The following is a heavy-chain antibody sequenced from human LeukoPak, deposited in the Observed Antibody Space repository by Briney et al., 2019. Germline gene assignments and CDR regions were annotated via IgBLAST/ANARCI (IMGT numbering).Heavy chain of an antibody. V-gene: IGHV4-59*01. D-gene: IGHD3-10*01. J-gene: IGHJ5*02. CDR3: ARGSGNYFGWFDP. Sequence: PSETLSLACTVSGGSISGYYWTWIRQPPGKGLEWIGYKYYSGSTNSNPSLKSRVTISVDPSKNQFSLKLTSVTAADTAVYYCARGSGNYFGWFDPWGQGTPVTVSS. CDR1: GGSISGYY. CDR2: KYYSGST.